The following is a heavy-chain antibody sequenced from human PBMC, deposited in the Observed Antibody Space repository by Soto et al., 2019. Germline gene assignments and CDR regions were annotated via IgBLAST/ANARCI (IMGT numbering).Heavy chain of an antibody. Sequence: PSETLSLTCTVSGGSISSYYWSWIRQPPGKGLEWIGYIYYSGSTNYSPSLKSRVTISVDTSKNQFSLKLSSVTDADTAEKYCERRYYCCWFYWGQGTLVTVSS. V-gene: IGHV4-59*08. CDR3: ERRYYCCWFY. D-gene: IGHD3-10*01. J-gene: IGHJ4*02. CDR2: IYYSGST. CDR1: GGSISSYY.